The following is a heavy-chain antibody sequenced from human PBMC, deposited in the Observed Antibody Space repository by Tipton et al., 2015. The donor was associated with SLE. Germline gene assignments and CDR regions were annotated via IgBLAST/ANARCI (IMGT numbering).Heavy chain of an antibody. V-gene: IGHV4-30-2*01. CDR1: GASISNGGYS. Sequence: TLSLTCAVSGASISNGGYSWSWLRQPPGKGLEYIGFIYHGGSTYYNPSLKSRVTISVDTSKNQFSLKLSSVTAADTAVYYCARGLTYSSSSYYYYYYMDVWGKGTTVTVSS. CDR3: ARGLTYSSSSYYYYYYMDV. D-gene: IGHD6-6*01. J-gene: IGHJ6*03. CDR2: IYHGGST.